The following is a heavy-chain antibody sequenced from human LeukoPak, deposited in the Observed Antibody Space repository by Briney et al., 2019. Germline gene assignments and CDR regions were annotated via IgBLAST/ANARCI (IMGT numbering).Heavy chain of an antibody. V-gene: IGHV1-8*03. Sequence: GASVKVSCKASGYTFTNYDIHWVRQASGQGLEWMGWMNPYSGNTGYAQNFQGRITITRNTSISTAYMELSSLRSEDTAVYYCARTQQLVLRSPLDPWGQGTLVTVFS. D-gene: IGHD6-13*01. CDR3: ARTQQLVLRSPLDP. CDR1: GYTFTNYD. J-gene: IGHJ5*02. CDR2: MNPYSGNT.